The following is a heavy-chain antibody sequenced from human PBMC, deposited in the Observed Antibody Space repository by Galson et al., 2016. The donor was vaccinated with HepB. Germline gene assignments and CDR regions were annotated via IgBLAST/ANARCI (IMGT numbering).Heavy chain of an antibody. V-gene: IGHV3-30*18. Sequence: SLRLSCAASGFIFRSYGMHWVRQAPGKGLEWVAVISYEGSNKYYADSVKGRFTISRDNSKNTLYLQMNSLRAEDSAVYYCANARGYGDYNYFYYYGMDVWGHGTTVTVSS. CDR3: ANARGYGDYNYFYYYGMDV. CDR2: ISYEGSNK. CDR1: GFIFRSYG. D-gene: IGHD4-17*01. J-gene: IGHJ6*02.